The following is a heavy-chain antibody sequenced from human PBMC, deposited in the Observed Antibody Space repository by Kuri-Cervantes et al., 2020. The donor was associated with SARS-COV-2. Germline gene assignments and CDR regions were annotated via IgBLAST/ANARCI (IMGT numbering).Heavy chain of an antibody. CDR1: GFTFRSYW. Sequence: GESLKISCKGSGFTFRSYWMHWVRQAPGKGLEWVAVIWYDGSNKYYADSVKGRFTISRDNSKNTLYLQMNSLRAEDTAVYYCARDGIGPGGKYCSGGSCSYYGMDVWGQGTTVTVSS. CDR2: IWYDGSNK. J-gene: IGHJ6*02. D-gene: IGHD2-15*01. V-gene: IGHV3-33*08. CDR3: ARDGIGPGGKYCSGGSCSYYGMDV.